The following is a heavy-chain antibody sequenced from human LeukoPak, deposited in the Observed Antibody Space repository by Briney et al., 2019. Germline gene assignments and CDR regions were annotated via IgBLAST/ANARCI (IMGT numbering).Heavy chain of an antibody. CDR2: ISAYKGNT. J-gene: IGHJ4*02. Sequence: GASVKVSCKASGYTFTSYGITWVRQAPGQGLEWMGWISAYKGNTNYAQMFQGRVTMTTDTSTSTAYMELRSLRSDDTAVYYCARDNYGSGSCYKPASDYWGQGTLVTVSS. V-gene: IGHV1-18*01. D-gene: IGHD3-10*01. CDR3: ARDNYGSGSCYKPASDY. CDR1: GYTFTSYG.